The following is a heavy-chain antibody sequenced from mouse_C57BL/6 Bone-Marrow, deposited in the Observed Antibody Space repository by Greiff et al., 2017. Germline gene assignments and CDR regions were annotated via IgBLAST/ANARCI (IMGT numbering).Heavy chain of an antibody. CDR2: IDPSDSYT. Sequence: VQLQQPGAELVMPGASVKLSCKASGYTFTSYWMHWVKQRPGQGLEWIGEIDPSDSYTNYNQKFKGKSTLTVDKSSSTAYMQLSSLTSEDSAVYYCARDYYGSSRYAMDYWGQGTSVTVSS. CDR1: GYTFTSYW. V-gene: IGHV1-69*01. CDR3: ARDYYGSSRYAMDY. J-gene: IGHJ4*01. D-gene: IGHD1-1*01.